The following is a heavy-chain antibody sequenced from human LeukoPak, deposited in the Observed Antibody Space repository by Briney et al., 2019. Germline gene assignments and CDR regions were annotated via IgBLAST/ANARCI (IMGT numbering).Heavy chain of an antibody. CDR1: GGSISSYY. V-gene: IGHV4-59*08. CDR3: ARLTMLDYVPPGDYGMDV. D-gene: IGHD4-17*01. J-gene: IGHJ6*02. Sequence: SVTLSLTCTVSGGSISSYYWSWIRQPPGKGLEWIGYIYYSGSTNYNPSLKSRVTISVDTSKNQFSLKLSSVTAADTAVYYCARLTMLDYVPPGDYGMDVWGQGTTVTVSS. CDR2: IYYSGST.